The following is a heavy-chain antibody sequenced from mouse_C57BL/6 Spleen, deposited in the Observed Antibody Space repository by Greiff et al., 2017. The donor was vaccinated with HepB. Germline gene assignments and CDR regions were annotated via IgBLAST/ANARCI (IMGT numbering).Heavy chain of an antibody. D-gene: IGHD2-3*01. CDR3: ARSYDGYSFDY. Sequence: VQLQQSGAELVRPGTSVKVSCKASGYAFTNYLIEWVKQRPGQGLEWIGVINPGSGGTNYNEKFKGKATLTADKSSSTAYMQLSSLTSEDSAVYFCARSYDGYSFDYWGQGTTLTVSS. CDR2: INPGSGGT. CDR1: GYAFTNYL. J-gene: IGHJ2*01. V-gene: IGHV1-54*01.